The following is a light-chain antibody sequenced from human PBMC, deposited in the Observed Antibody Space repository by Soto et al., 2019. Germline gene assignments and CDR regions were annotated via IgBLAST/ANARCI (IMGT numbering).Light chain of an antibody. J-gene: IGKJ4*01. V-gene: IGKV3-15*01. Sequence: EIVMTQSPATLSVSPGERATLSCRASQSVSSNLAWHQQKRGXAPRLLIYGASNRATGVPARFSGSGSATEVTLTISSLQSEDFGVYYCQQRSNWPPVTFGGGTKVDIK. CDR2: GAS. CDR3: QQRSNWPPVT. CDR1: QSVSSN.